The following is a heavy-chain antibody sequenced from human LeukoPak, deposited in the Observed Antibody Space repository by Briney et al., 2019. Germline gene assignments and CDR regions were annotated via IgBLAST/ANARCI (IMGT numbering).Heavy chain of an antibody. CDR2: PTGSGSST. CDR3: ARDRASYYMDV. CDR1: GFTFSNYA. J-gene: IGHJ6*03. V-gene: IGHV3-23*01. Sequence: GGSLRLSCAASGFTFSNYAMSWVRQAPGKGREWVSAPTGSGSSTSFADSVRGRFTIPRDNAKSSLYLQMNSLRAEDTAVYYCARDRASYYMDVWGKGTTVTVSS.